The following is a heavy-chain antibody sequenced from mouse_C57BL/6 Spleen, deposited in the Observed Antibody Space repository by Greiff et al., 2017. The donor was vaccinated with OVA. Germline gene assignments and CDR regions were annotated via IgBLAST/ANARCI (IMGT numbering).Heavy chain of an antibody. CDR2: IDPETGGT. V-gene: IGHV1-15*01. CDR3: TRRGYSLDD. Sequence: VQLQQSGAELVRPGASVTLSCKASGYTFTDYEMHWVKQTPVHGLEWIGAIDPETGGTAYNQKFKGKAILTADKSSSTAYMELRSLTSEDSAVYYCTRRGYSLDDWGQGTTLTVSS. J-gene: IGHJ2*01. D-gene: IGHD2-12*01. CDR1: GYTFTDYE.